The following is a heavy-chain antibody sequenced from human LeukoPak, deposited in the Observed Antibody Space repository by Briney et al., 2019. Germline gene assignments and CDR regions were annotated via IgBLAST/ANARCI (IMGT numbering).Heavy chain of an antibody. V-gene: IGHV3-66*01. D-gene: IGHD3-22*01. CDR2: IYSGGST. Sequence: PGGSLRLSCAASGFIFNNYALSWVRQAPGKGLEWVSVIYSGGSTYYADSVKGRFTISRDNSKNTLYLQMNSLRAEDTAVYYCARDRIYYDSNERPGGYWGQGTLVTVSS. J-gene: IGHJ4*02. CDR3: ARDRIYYDSNERPGGY. CDR1: GFIFNNYA.